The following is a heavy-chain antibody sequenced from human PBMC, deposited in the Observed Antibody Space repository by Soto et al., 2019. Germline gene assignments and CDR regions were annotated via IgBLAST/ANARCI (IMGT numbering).Heavy chain of an antibody. Sequence: GESLKISCKGSGYSFTSYWIGWVRQMPGKGLEWMGIIYPGDSDTRYSPSFQGQVTISADKSISTAYLQWSSLKASDTAMYYCARQAYRSSWSWDWFDPWGQGTLVTVSS. CDR3: ARQAYRSSWSWDWFDP. CDR2: IYPGDSDT. CDR1: GYSFTSYW. V-gene: IGHV5-51*01. J-gene: IGHJ5*02. D-gene: IGHD6-13*01.